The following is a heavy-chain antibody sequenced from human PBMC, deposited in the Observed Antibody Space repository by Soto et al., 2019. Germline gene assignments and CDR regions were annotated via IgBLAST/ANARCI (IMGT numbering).Heavy chain of an antibody. Sequence: PGESLKISCKGSGYSFTNHWIGWVRQMPGKGLEWMGIIYPGDSDTRYSPSFQGQVTISVDKSISTAYLQWSSLKASDTAMYYCARDTVSTLISFDYWGQGTLVTVSS. CDR3: ARDTVSTLISFDY. CDR1: GYSFTNHW. J-gene: IGHJ4*02. D-gene: IGHD5-12*01. V-gene: IGHV5-51*01. CDR2: IYPGDSDT.